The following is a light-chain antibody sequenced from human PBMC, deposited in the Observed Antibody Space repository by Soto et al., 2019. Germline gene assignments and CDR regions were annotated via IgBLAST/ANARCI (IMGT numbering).Light chain of an antibody. Sequence: DILMTQSPSTLSASIGDRVTITCRTSQSVDSWLAWYQQKPGKAPKLLIYKASSLQTGVPSRFSGSGSGTEFTLTISSQQPDDFATYYCQHYNDYSRMFGQGTKVEIK. V-gene: IGKV1-5*03. J-gene: IGKJ1*01. CDR1: QSVDSW. CDR2: KAS. CDR3: QHYNDYSRM.